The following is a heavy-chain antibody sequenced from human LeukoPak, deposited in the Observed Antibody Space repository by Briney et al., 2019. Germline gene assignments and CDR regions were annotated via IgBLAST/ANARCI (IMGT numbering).Heavy chain of an antibody. V-gene: IGHV3-23*01. J-gene: IGHJ4*02. CDR2: MSGSTGDT. CDR1: GFTISSYA. CDR3: AKVYGSGSYSYFDY. D-gene: IGHD3-10*01. Sequence: GGSLRLSCAVSGFTISSYAMSWVRQAPGKGLEWVSAMSGSTGDTYYADSVRGRITISRDNSKNILYLEMNGLRAEDTAVYYCAKVYGSGSYSYFDYWGQGTLVTVSS.